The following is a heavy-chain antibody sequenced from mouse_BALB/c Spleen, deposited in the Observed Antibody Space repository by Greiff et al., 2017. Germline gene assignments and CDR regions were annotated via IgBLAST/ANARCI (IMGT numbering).Heavy chain of an antibody. CDR2: IDPANGNT. CDR3: APLPPVDY. V-gene: IGHV14-3*02. Sequence: EVKVVESGAELVKPGASVKLSCTASGFNIKDTYMHWVKQRPEQGLEWIGRIDPANGNTKYDPKFQGKATITADTSSNTAYLQLSSLTSEDTAVYYCAPLPPVDYWGQGTTLTVSS. CDR1: GFNIKDTY. D-gene: IGHD2-1*01. J-gene: IGHJ2*01.